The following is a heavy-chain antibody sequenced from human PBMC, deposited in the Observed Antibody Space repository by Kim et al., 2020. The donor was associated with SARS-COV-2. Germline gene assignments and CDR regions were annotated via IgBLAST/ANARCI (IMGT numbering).Heavy chain of an antibody. Sequence: YADSVKGRFTISRDNAKHTLYLQMNSLRAEDTAVYYCARRTAAGSYYFFDYWGQGTLVTVSS. V-gene: IGHV3-74*01. D-gene: IGHD1-26*01. CDR3: ARRTAAGSYYFFDY. J-gene: IGHJ4*02.